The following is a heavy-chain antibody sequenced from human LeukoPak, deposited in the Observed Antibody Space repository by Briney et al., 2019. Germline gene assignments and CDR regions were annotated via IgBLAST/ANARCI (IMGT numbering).Heavy chain of an antibody. CDR1: GDSISSGSYY. CDR3: ARGPRYSSGWYVY. V-gene: IGHV4-61*02. J-gene: IGHJ4*02. Sequence: SETLSLTCTVSGDSISSGSYYWSWIRQPAGKGLEWIGRIYTTGTTNYNPSLKSRVTISIDTSKNQFSLKLSSVTVADTAVYYCARGPRYSSGWYVYWGQGTLVTVSS. CDR2: IYTTGTT. D-gene: IGHD6-19*01.